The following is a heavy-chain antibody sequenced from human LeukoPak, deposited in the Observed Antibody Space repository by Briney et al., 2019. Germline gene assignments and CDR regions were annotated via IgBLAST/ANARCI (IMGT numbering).Heavy chain of an antibody. V-gene: IGHV4-59*01. CDR3: AKGGSYWYFDL. Sequence: PSETLSLTCTVSGGSISSYYWSWIRQPPGKGLEWIGYIYYSGSTNYDPSLKSRVTISVDTSKNQFSLKLSSVTAADTAVYYCAKGGSYWYFDLWGRGTLVTVSS. CDR2: IYYSGST. CDR1: GGSISSYY. D-gene: IGHD1-26*01. J-gene: IGHJ2*01.